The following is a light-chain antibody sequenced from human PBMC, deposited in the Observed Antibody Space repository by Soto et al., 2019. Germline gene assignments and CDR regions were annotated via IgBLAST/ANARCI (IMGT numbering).Light chain of an antibody. Sequence: DFQMTQSPSSLSASVGDRITITCRASQGIGDDLGWYQQRPGEAPKRLIYGASILPSGVPSRFSGSGSGTEFTLTMSGLQPEDFATYFGLEHNTYPFTFGGGTKVEIK. J-gene: IGKJ4*01. CDR1: QGIGDD. CDR3: LEHNTYPFT. V-gene: IGKV1-17*01. CDR2: GAS.